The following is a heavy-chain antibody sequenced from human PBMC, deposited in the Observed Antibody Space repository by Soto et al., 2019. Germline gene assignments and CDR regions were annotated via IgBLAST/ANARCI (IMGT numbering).Heavy chain of an antibody. D-gene: IGHD2-2*01. CDR2: ISLYSDGT. J-gene: IGHJ5*02. Sequence: ASVKVSCKTSGYTFSNYGITWVRQAPGQPLEWLGWISLYSDGTNYAQKFQGRVSMTTDTSTTTAYMELGSLRSDDTAVYYCARVVPGAEAWFGPWGQGTLVTVSS. V-gene: IGHV1-18*01. CDR1: GYTFSNYG. CDR3: ARVVPGAEAWFGP.